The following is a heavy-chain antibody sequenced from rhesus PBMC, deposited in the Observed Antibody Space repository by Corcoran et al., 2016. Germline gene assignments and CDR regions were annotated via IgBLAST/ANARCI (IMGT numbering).Heavy chain of an antibody. J-gene: IGHJ4*01. D-gene: IGHD3-3*01. V-gene: IGHV3-59*01. Sequence: EVQLVESGGGLAKPGGSPRLSCAASGFSFSDYNKHWVPQSSGWGLEGVSLISNGVGSTWYADSVKGRFTISRENAKNTLYLQMDSLRAEDTAVYYCARDKEYYNIWTGYYTGYFDYWGQGVLVTVSS. CDR3: ARDKEYYNIWTGYYTGYFDY. CDR2: ISNGVGST. CDR1: GFSFSDYN.